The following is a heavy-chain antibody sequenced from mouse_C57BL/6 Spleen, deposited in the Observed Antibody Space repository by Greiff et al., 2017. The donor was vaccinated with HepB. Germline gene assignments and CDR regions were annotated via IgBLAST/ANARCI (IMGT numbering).Heavy chain of an antibody. CDR3: TRDYYGSSYGYFDV. CDR1: GFTFSSYA. Sequence: EVHLVESGEGLVKPGGSLKLSCAASGFTFSSYAMSWVRQTPEKRLEWVAYISSGGDYIYYAVTVKGRFTISRDNARNTLYLQMSSLKSEDTAMYYCTRDYYGSSYGYFDVWGTGTTVTVSS. CDR2: ISSGGDYI. D-gene: IGHD1-1*01. V-gene: IGHV5-9-1*02. J-gene: IGHJ1*03.